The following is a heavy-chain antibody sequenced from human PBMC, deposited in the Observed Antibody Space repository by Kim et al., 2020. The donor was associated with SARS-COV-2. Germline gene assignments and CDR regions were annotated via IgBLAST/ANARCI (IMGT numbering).Heavy chain of an antibody. J-gene: IGHJ4*02. CDR3: ARDPDY. CDR1: GFTFSSYA. Sequence: GGSLRLSCAASGFTFSSYAMHWVRQAPGKGLEWVAVISYDGSNKYYADSVKGRFTISRDNSKNTLYLQMNSLRAEDTAVYYCARDPDYLGQGTLVTVSS. V-gene: IGHV3-30*04. CDR2: ISYDGSNK.